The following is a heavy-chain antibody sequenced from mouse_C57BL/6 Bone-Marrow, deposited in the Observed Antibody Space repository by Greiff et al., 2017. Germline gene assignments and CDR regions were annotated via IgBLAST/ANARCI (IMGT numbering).Heavy chain of an antibody. CDR3: ARPNYGGGYY. CDR1: GYTFTSYW. J-gene: IGHJ2*01. V-gene: IGHV1-50*01. CDR2: IDPSDSYT. D-gene: IGHD1-1*01. Sequence: QVQLQQPGAELVKPGASVKLSCKASGYTFTSYWMQWVKQRPGPGLEWIGEIDPSDSYTNYNQKFKGKATLPVATSSSTAYMQLSSLTSEDSAVYYCARPNYGGGYYWGQGTTLTVSS.